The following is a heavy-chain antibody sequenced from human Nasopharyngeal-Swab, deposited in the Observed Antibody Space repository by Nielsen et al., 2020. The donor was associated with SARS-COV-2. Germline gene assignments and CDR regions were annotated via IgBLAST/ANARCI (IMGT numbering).Heavy chain of an antibody. D-gene: IGHD3-22*01. CDR1: GGSISSYY. CDR2: IYYSGST. J-gene: IGHJ3*02. CDR3: ARRSLGYYDSSGSAVHVAFDI. V-gene: IGHV4-59*08. Sequence: SETLSLTCTVSGGSISSYYWSWIRQPPGKGLEWIGYIYYSGSTNYNPSLKSRVTISVDTSKNQFSLKLSSVTAADTAVYYCARRSLGYYDSSGSAVHVAFDIRGQGTMVTVSS.